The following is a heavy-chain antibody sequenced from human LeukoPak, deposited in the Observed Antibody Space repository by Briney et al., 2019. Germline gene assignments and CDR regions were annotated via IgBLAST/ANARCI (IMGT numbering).Heavy chain of an antibody. Sequence: SETRSLTCTVSAGSLDISNYYWGWLRQPPGKGLEWIGSIYYSGSTYYSPSLKSRVTISVDTSKNQFSLKLSTVTAADTAVYYCARVAPSTTFGVVTHRILDYWGQGTLVTVSS. CDR1: AGSLDISNYY. CDR3: ARVAPSTTFGVVTHRILDY. CDR2: IYYSGST. D-gene: IGHD3-3*01. J-gene: IGHJ4*02. V-gene: IGHV4-39*07.